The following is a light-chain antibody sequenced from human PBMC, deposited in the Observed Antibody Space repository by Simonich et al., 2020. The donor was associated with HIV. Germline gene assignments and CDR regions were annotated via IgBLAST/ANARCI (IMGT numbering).Light chain of an antibody. CDR1: RRVLSRSNNKNY. J-gene: IGKJ1*01. V-gene: IGKV4-1*01. Sequence: DILMTQSPDSLAVSLGERATVNGRSSRRVLSRSNNKNYLAWYQQKPGQPPKLLIYWASSRESGVPDRVSASGSGTDFTLTISSLQAEDVAIYYCQQYYSTPPTFGQGTKVEIK. CDR2: WAS. CDR3: QQYYSTPPT.